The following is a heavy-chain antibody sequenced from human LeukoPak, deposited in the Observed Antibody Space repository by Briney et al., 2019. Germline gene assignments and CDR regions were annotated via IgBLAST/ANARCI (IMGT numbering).Heavy chain of an antibody. V-gene: IGHV3-23*01. Sequence: GGSLRLSCEGSGFSFNGYAMSWVRQAPGKGLEWVAVTGGSDDNTHYANSVKGRFSISRDTSENRLFLQMNSLRPDDSALYYCTKDLMTGFSSGWYLAYWGQGTLVTVSS. CDR1: GFSFNGYA. CDR3: TKDLMTGFSSGWYLAY. D-gene: IGHD6-19*01. CDR2: TGGSDDNT. J-gene: IGHJ4*02.